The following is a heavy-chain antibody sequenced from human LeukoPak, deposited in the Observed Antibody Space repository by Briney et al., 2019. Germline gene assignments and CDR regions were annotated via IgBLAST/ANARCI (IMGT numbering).Heavy chain of an antibody. Sequence: GGSLRLSCEGSGFNFSSYAMTWVRQAPGKGLEWVSGIGGTGATTYYADSVKGRFTISRDNSKNTLYLQMNSLRAEDTAVYYCAKEEVGAVAGRFDHWGQGTLVTVSS. D-gene: IGHD6-19*01. CDR2: IGGTGATT. CDR1: GFNFSSYA. V-gene: IGHV3-23*01. CDR3: AKEEVGAVAGRFDH. J-gene: IGHJ4*02.